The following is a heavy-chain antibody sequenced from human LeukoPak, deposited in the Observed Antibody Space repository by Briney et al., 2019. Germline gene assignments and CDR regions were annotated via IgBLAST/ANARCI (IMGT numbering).Heavy chain of an antibody. D-gene: IGHD3-10*01. CDR3: ARYRGGGLNYLDY. V-gene: IGHV4-34*01. J-gene: IGHJ4*02. CDR1: GGSFSDYY. Sequence: PSETLSLTCAVYGGSFSDYYWTWIRQPPGKGLDWIGEINQSGSTNYNPSLKSRVSMSVDTSEKQFSLKLSSVTAADTAIYYCARYRGGGLNYLDYWGQGTLVTVSS. CDR2: INQSGST.